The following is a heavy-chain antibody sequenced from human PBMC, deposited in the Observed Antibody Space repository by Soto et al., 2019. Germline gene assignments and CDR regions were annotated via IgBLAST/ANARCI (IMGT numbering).Heavy chain of an antibody. Sequence: LRLSCAASGFTFSTYSMTWVRQAPGKGLEWVAHITATGGNTYYADSVRGRFTISRDTSGNTLYLQMNSLRAEDTALYYCAKCMQAYWNYDAHHIWGQGTMVTVSS. CDR2: ITATGGNT. CDR3: AKCMQAYWNYDAHHI. CDR1: GFTFSTYS. J-gene: IGHJ3*02. V-gene: IGHV3-23*01. D-gene: IGHD1-7*01.